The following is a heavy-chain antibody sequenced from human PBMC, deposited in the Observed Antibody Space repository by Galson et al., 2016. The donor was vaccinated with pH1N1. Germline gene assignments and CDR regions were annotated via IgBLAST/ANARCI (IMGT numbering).Heavy chain of an antibody. V-gene: IGHV1-46*03. CDR3: TRDLGRLSDK. D-gene: IGHD1-26*01. CDR1: GYIFIRDY. J-gene: IGHJ4*02. Sequence: SVKVSCKASGYIFIRDYFHWLRQAPGQGLEWMGEIDPSNGGTTYAQKFQARLIMTRDTSTSPVYMELTSLQSDDTAVYYCTRDLGRLSDKWGQGTLVIVSS. CDR2: IDPSNGGT.